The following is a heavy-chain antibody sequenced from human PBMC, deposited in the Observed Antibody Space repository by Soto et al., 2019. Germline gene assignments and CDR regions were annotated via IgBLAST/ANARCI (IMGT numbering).Heavy chain of an antibody. CDR3: ARDRGVAPPVAGNTHYYYYMDV. J-gene: IGHJ6*03. CDR1: GYSFTNYG. CDR2: ISAYNGDT. Sequence: QDQLVQSGGEVKKPGASVKVSCKASGYSFTNYGITWVRQAPGQGFEWMGGISAYNGDTNYAQKLQGRVTMTTDASTSTAYFELRSLRSDDTAVYYCARDRGVAPPVAGNTHYYYYMDVWGKGTTVTVSS. D-gene: IGHD6-19*01. V-gene: IGHV1-18*01.